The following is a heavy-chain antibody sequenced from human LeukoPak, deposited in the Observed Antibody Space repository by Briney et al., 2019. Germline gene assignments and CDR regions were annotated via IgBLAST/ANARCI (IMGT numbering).Heavy chain of an antibody. CDR1: GYSFTSYW. CDR3: ARTPYYYGSGSYESRYYYYYMDV. Sequence: GESLKISCKGSGYSFTSYWIGWVRQMPGKGLGWMGIIYPGDSDTRYSPSFQGQVTISADKSISTAYLQWSSLKASDTAMYYCARTPYYYGSGSYESRYYYYYMDVWGKGTTVTISS. D-gene: IGHD3-10*01. CDR2: IYPGDSDT. J-gene: IGHJ6*03. V-gene: IGHV5-51*01.